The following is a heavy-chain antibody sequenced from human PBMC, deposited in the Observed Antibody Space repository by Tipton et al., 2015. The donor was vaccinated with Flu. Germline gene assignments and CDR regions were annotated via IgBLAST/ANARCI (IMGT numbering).Heavy chain of an antibody. D-gene: IGHD4-11*01. CDR2: IFHTGST. Sequence: TLSLTCTISGDSISSDYYWGWIRQPPGKGLEWIGNIFHTGSTYHNPSLKSRVSISVDTSKNQFSLKLSSVTATDTAVYRCARRDFSNYVSEPKSWFNPWGQGTLVTVSS. CDR1: GDSISSDYY. J-gene: IGHJ5*02. CDR3: ARRDFSNYVSEPKSWFNP. V-gene: IGHV4-38-2*02.